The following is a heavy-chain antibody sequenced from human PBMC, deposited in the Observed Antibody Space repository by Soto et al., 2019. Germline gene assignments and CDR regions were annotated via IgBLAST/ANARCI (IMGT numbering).Heavy chain of an antibody. J-gene: IGHJ5*02. CDR2: ISGGGGNT. D-gene: IGHD6-13*01. CDR3: AKNIAASGYFFDP. CDR1: GFTFSSYA. V-gene: IGHV3-23*01. Sequence: GGSLILSCAASGFTFSSYAMSWVRPAPGKGVEWVSYISGGGGNTYYADSVKGRFTISRDNSKNMVYLQMNSLRADDTAIYYCAKNIAASGYFFDPWGQGTLVTVSS.